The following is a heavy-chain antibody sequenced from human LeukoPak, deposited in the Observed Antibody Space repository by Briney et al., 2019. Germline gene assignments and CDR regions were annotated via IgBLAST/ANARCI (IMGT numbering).Heavy chain of an antibody. CDR3: ARSMVRGLIIRTSNFDY. V-gene: IGHV3-7*05. CDR2: IKQDGSEK. D-gene: IGHD3-10*01. Sequence: GGSLRLSCAASGFTFSSYWMSGVRQAPGKGLEWVANIKQDGSEKYYVDSVKGRFTISRDNAKNSLYLQMNSLRAEDTAVYYCARSMVRGLIIRTSNFDYWGQGTLVTVSS. CDR1: GFTFSSYW. J-gene: IGHJ4*02.